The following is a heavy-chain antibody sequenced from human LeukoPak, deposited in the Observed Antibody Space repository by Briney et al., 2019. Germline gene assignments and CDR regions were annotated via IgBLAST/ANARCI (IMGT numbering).Heavy chain of an antibody. CDR1: GFIFSDYY. D-gene: IGHD6-19*01. CDR2: ISSSGSTI. J-gene: IGHJ4*02. CDR3: ASVPGIAVAGTAFDY. V-gene: IGHV3-11*01. Sequence: NPGGSLRLSCAASGFIFSDYYMSWIRQAPGKGLEWVSYISSSGSTIYYADSVKGRFTISRDNAKNSLYLQMNSLRAEDTAVYYCASVPGIAVAGTAFDYWGQGTLVTVSS.